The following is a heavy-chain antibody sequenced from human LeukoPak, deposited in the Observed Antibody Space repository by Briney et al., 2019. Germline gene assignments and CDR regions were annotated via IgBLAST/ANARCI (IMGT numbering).Heavy chain of an antibody. CDR3: AKGTYSSSWYYFDY. V-gene: IGHV3-23*01. CDR1: GFTFSSYA. CDR2: ISGSGGST. D-gene: IGHD6-13*01. Sequence: GGSLRLSCAASGFTFSSYAMSWVRQAPGKGREGVSAISGSGGSTYYADSVKGRFTISRDNSKNTLHLQMNSLRAEDTAVYYCAKGTYSSSWYYFDYWGQGTLVTVSS. J-gene: IGHJ4*02.